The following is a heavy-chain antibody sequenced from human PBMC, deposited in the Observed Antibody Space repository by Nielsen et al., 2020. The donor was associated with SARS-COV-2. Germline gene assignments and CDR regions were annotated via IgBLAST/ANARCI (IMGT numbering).Heavy chain of an antibody. J-gene: IGHJ6*02. CDR3: ARDSEYKTPLYYYGMDV. CDR2: IYYSGST. Sequence: SETLSLTCTVSGGSISSYYWSWIRQPPGKGLEWIGYIYYSGSTNYNPSLKSRVTISVDTSKTQFSLKLGSVTAADTAVYYCARDSEYKTPLYYYGMDVWGQGTTVTVSS. V-gene: IGHV4-59*01. D-gene: IGHD6-6*01. CDR1: GGSISSYY.